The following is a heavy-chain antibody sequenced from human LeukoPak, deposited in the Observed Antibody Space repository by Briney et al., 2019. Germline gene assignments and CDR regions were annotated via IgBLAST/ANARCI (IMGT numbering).Heavy chain of an antibody. D-gene: IGHD4-23*01. Sequence: SETLSLTCGVSGGSMSSSSYYWGWIRQPPGKGLEWIGSIYYSGSTYYNPSLKSRVTISVDSSKNQCSLKLSSVTAADTAVYYCAKATVGKWFDPWGQGTLVTVSS. CDR3: AKATVGKWFDP. V-gene: IGHV4-39*07. CDR2: IYYSGST. CDR1: GGSMSSSSYY. J-gene: IGHJ5*02.